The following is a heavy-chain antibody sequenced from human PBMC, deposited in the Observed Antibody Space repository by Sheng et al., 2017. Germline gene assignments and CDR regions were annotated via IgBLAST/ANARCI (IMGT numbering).Heavy chain of an antibody. CDR1: GFTFSTYS. D-gene: IGHD2-21*01. CDR3: ARDRVSGGDCYDY. CDR2: ISSSGTYI. V-gene: IGHV3-21*01. Sequence: EVQLVESGGGLVKPGGSLRLSCAASGFTFSTYSMNWVRQAPGKGLEWVSSISSSGTYIYYADSVKGRFTISRDNAKNSLYLQMNSLRAEDTAVYYCARDRVSGGDCYDYWGQGTLVTVSS. J-gene: IGHJ4*02.